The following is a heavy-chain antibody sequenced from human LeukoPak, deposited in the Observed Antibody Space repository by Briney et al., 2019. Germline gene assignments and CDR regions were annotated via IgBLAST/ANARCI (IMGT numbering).Heavy chain of an antibody. CDR2: IYGGGTT. CDR1: GFTVSGNY. D-gene: IGHD3-10*02. J-gene: IGHJ5*02. Sequence: GGSLRLSCAVSGFTVSGNYMSWVRQAPGKGLEWVSVIYGGGTTYYADSVKGRFTISRDNSKNTLYLQMNSLRAEDTAVYYCARITMSRFDPWGQGTLVTVS. V-gene: IGHV3-53*01. CDR3: ARITMSRFDP.